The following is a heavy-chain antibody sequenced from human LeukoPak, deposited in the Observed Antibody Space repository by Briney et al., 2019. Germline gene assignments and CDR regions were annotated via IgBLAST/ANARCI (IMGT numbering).Heavy chain of an antibody. J-gene: IGHJ4*02. CDR1: GFTFSSYS. D-gene: IGHD3-22*01. CDR2: ISSSSKTI. CDR3: ARAVAYYYDSSGYLYYFDY. V-gene: IGHV3-48*04. Sequence: GGSLGLSCAASGFTFSSYSMNWVRQAPGKGLEWVSYISSSSKTIYYADSVKGRFTISRDNAKNSLYLQMNSLRAEDTALYYCARAVAYYYDSSGYLYYFDYWGQGTLVTVSS.